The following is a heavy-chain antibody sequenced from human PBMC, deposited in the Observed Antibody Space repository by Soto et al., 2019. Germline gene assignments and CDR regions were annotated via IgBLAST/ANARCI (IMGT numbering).Heavy chain of an antibody. CDR3: ARDNRVRGADY. D-gene: IGHD3-10*01. Sequence: SETLSLTCAVYGGSFSGYYWSWIRQPPGKGLGWIGEINHSGSINYNPSLKSRVTISVDTSKNQFSLKLSSVTAADTAVYYCARDNRVRGADYWGQGTLVTVSS. J-gene: IGHJ4*02. CDR2: INHSGSI. V-gene: IGHV4-34*01. CDR1: GGSFSGYY.